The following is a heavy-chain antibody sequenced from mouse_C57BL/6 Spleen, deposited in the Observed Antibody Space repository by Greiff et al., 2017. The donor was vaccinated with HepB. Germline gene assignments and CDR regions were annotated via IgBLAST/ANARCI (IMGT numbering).Heavy chain of an antibody. CDR1: GFSLTSYG. CDR2: IWRGGST. J-gene: IGHJ1*03. V-gene: IGHV2-5*01. CDR3: AKNLADSQYFDV. Sequence: VQLQQSGPGLVQPSQSLSITCTVSGFSLTSYGVHWVRQSPGTGLEWLGVIWRGGSTDSNAAFMSKLSITKDNSKIQVFFKMNSLQADDTAIYYCAKNLADSQYFDVWGTGTTVTVSS. D-gene: IGHD2-4*01.